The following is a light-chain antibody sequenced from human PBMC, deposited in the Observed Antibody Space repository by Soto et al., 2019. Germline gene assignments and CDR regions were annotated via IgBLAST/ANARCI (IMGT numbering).Light chain of an antibody. CDR2: GNT. CDR3: KYYDSSQKAVVV. CDR1: SSSIGAYYD. J-gene: IGLJ2*01. Sequence: QSVLTQPPSVSGAPGQTVTISCTGSSSSIGAYYDVHWYQHLPGTAPKLLIYGNTNRPSGVPDRFSGSKSGTTASLAITGLHAEDEADYYCKYYDSSQKAVVVFGGGTKLTVL. V-gene: IGLV1-40*01.